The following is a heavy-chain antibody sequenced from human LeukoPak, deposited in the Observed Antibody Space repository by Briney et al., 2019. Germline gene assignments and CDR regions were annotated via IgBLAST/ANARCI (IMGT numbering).Heavy chain of an antibody. CDR3: AREGGYCSGGSCRFFAY. J-gene: IGHJ4*02. CDR2: ISPSSSYI. Sequence: PGGSLRLSCAASGFTFTSSSMNWVRQAPGKGLEFVSSISPSSSYIYYADSVKGRFTISRDDAKNSLFLQMNSLRAEDTAVYYCAREGGYCSGGSCRFFAYWGQGTLVTVSS. CDR1: GFTFTSSS. V-gene: IGHV3-21*06. D-gene: IGHD2-15*01.